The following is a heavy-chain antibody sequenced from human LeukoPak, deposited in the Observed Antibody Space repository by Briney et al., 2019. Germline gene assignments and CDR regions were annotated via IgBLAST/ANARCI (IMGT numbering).Heavy chain of an antibody. D-gene: IGHD3-22*01. J-gene: IGHJ4*02. V-gene: IGHV1-69*13. CDR3: ARDPINTMIVVASFYY. Sequence: GASVKVSCKASGGTFSNYAISWVRQAPGQGLEWMGGIIPIFGTANYEQKFQGRVTITAEDSTSPAYMELSSLRSEDTAEYYCARDPINTMIVVASFYYWGQGTLVTFSS. CDR2: IIPIFGTA. CDR1: GGTFSNYA.